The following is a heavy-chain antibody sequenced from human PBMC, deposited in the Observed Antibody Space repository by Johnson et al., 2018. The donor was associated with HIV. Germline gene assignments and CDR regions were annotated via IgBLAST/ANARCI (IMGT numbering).Heavy chain of an antibody. CDR2: ISYDGSNK. J-gene: IGHJ3*02. CDR3: AKDRYIKGASTGFDI. V-gene: IGHV3-30*18. CDR1: GFTLSTYG. Sequence: VQLVESGGGVVQPGRSLRLSCAASGFTLSTYGMHWVRQAPGKGLEWVAVISYDGSNKYYADSLKGRFTTSRDNSKNTLYLQMNILRSEDTAVYYCAKDRYIKGASTGFDIWGQGTMVTVSS. D-gene: IGHD1-26*01.